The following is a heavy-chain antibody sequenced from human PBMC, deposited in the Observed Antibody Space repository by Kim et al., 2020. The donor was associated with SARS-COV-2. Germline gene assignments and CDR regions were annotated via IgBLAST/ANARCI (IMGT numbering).Heavy chain of an antibody. Sequence: ASVKVSCKASGYTFTSYYMHWVRQAPGQGLEWMGIINPSGGSTSYAQKFQGRVTMTRDTSTSTVYMELSSLRSEDTAVYYCARESLSYMVRGVNLHAFDIWGQGTMVTVSS. J-gene: IGHJ3*02. CDR3: ARESLSYMVRGVNLHAFDI. V-gene: IGHV1-46*01. CDR2: INPSGGST. CDR1: GYTFTSYY. D-gene: IGHD3-10*01.